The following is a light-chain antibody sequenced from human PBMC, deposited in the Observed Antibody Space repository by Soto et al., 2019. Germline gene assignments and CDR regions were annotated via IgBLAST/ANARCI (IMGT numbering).Light chain of an antibody. CDR3: RSYPLSSTNP. V-gene: IGLV2-18*02. CDR2: DVS. Sequence: QSVLTQPPSVSGSPGQSVAISCTGTSSDVGSYNRVSWYQQPPGTAPKLMIFDVSNRPSGVPDRFSGSKSGNTASLTISGLQVEEGADYYGRSYPLSSTNPFGTGTKVPVL. CDR1: SSDVGSYNR. J-gene: IGLJ1*01.